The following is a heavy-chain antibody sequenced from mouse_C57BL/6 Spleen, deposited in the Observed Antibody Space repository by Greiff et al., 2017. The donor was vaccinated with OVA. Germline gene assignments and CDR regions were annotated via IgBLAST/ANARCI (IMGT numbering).Heavy chain of an antibody. Sequence: DVQLVESGGGLVQPKGSLKLSCAASGFSFNTYAMNWVRQAPGKGLEWVARIRSKSNNYATYYADSVKDRFTISRDDSESMLYLQMNNLKTEDTAMYYCVRDYSYAMDYWGQGTSVTVSS. D-gene: IGHD1-1*01. CDR3: VRDYSYAMDY. J-gene: IGHJ4*01. CDR1: GFSFNTYA. V-gene: IGHV10-1*01. CDR2: IRSKSNNYAT.